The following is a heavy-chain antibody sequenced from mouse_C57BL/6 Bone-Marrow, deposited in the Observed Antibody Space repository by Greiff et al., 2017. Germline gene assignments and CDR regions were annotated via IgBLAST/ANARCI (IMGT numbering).Heavy chain of an antibody. CDR1: GYTFTEYT. Sequence: VQLQQSGAELVKPGASVKLSCKASGYTFTEYTIHWVKQRSGQGLEWIGWLYPGSGSIKYNEKFKDKATLTADKSSSTAYMELSSLTSEDSAVYFCARNRKRGNFDYWGQGTALTVTS. J-gene: IGHJ2*01. CDR3: ARNRKRGNFDY. V-gene: IGHV1-62-2*01. CDR2: LYPGSGSI.